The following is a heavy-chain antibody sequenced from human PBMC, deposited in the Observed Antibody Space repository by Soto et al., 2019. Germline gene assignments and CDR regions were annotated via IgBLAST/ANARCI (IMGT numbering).Heavy chain of an antibody. CDR3: ARERRWEPLIY. CDR2: VSAYNRNT. J-gene: IGHJ4*02. D-gene: IGHD1-26*01. V-gene: IGHV1-18*01. CDR1: GYTVSNYG. Sequence: QVQLVQSGPEVKKPGASVKVSCKGSGYTVSNYGVTWVRQAPGQGLERLGWVSAYNRNTDYAQKFEDRATMTIDTSTNTAYLELRGLTPDDTAVYYCARERRWEPLIYWGQGPL.